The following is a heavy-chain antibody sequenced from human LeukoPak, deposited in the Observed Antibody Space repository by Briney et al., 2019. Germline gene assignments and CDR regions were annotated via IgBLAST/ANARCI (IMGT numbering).Heavy chain of an antibody. J-gene: IGHJ5*02. V-gene: IGHV4-34*01. CDR2: INHSGST. CDR3: ARQLSWFDP. Sequence: SETLSLTCAVYGGSFSGYYWSWIRQPPGKGLEWIGEINHSGSTNYNPSLKSRVTISVDTSKNQFSLKLSSVTAADTAVYYCARQLSWFDPWGQGTLVTVSS. CDR1: GGSFSGYY.